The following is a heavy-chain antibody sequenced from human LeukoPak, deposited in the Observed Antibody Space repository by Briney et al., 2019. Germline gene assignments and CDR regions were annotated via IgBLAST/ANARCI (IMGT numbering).Heavy chain of an antibody. J-gene: IGHJ4*02. CDR1: GYTFTGYY. CDR2: INPNSGGT. V-gene: IGHV1-2*02. CDR3: ARVTGGRYFDWLPSEYYFDY. D-gene: IGHD3-9*01. Sequence: GASVKVSCKASGYTFTGYYMHWVRQAPGQGLEWMGWINPNSGGTNYAQKFQGRVTMTRDTSISTAYMELSRLRSDDTAVYYCARVTGGRYFDWLPSEYYFDYWGQGTLVTVSS.